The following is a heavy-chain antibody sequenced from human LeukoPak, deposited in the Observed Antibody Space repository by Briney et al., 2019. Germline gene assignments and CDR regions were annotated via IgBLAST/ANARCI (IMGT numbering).Heavy chain of an antibody. CDR3: ARESAYCGGDCYSDY. CDR1: GYTFTSYY. CDR2: INPSGGST. J-gene: IGHJ4*02. D-gene: IGHD2-21*02. V-gene: IGHV1-46*01. Sequence: GASVKVSCKASGYTFTSYYMHWVRQAPGQGLEWMGIINPSGGSTSYAQKFQGRVTMTRDTSTSTVYMELSSLRPEDTAVYYCARESAYCGGDCYSDYWGQGTLVTVSS.